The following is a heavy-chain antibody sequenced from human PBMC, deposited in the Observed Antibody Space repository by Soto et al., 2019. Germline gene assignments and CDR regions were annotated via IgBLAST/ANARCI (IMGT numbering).Heavy chain of an antibody. CDR2: IHHTGST. V-gene: IGHV4-4*02. CDR3: ATLPPRILVVLSNIPT. D-gene: IGHD2-2*01. J-gene: IGHJ5*02. CDR1: GTSISSTFW. Sequence: PSETLSLTCFVSGTSISSTFWWSWVRQSPGKGLEWIGEIHHTGSTSYNPSLKTRVSISVDKSNNQFSLNLRSVTAADTAVYYCATLPPRILVVLSNIPTWGQGTLVTVSS.